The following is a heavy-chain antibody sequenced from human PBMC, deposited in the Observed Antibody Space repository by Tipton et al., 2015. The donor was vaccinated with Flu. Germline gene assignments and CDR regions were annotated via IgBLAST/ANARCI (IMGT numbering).Heavy chain of an antibody. D-gene: IGHD3-10*01. Sequence: TLSLTCAVSGDSISRGYYWGCIRQPPGKGLEWIGSISHSGSTYYNPSLKSRVTISLDTFKNQFSLKLSSVTAADTAVYYCARSTYYYGSGTSDYWGQGTLVTVSS. CDR2: ISHSGST. CDR3: ARSTYYYGSGTSDY. V-gene: IGHV4-38-2*01. CDR1: GDSISRGYY. J-gene: IGHJ4*02.